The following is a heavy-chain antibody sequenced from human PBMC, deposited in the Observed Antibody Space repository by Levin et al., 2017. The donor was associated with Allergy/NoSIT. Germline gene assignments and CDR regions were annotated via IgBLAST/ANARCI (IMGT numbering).Heavy chain of an antibody. CDR1: GFAFSSSA. CDR2: ISYDGTNK. V-gene: IGHV3-30*04. CDR3: GIDY. J-gene: IGHJ4*02. D-gene: IGHD5-12*01. Sequence: LSLTCAASGFAFSSSAMHWVRQAPGKGLEWVAVISYDGTNKQYADSVKGRFTISRDNSQNTLYLQMDSLRSEDTAVYYCGIDYWGQGALVTVSS.